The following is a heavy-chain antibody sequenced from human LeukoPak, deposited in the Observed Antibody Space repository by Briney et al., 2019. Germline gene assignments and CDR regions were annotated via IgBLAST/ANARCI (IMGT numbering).Heavy chain of an antibody. J-gene: IGHJ4*01. V-gene: IGHV1-46*01. Sequence: ASVTLSCKASGYTFTSYYMHWVRQAPGQGREWMGIINPSGGDISYAQKFQGRLTMTRDTSTNTVYMELTSLRSEDTAVYYCAREVMDNLRFDYWGHGNLFTVSS. CDR2: INPSGGDI. CDR1: GYTFTSYY. D-gene: IGHD1-14*01. CDR3: AREVMDNLRFDY.